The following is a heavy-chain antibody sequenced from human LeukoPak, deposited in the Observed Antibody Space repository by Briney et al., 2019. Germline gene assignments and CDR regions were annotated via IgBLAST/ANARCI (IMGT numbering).Heavy chain of an antibody. CDR3: AKGGAAMTDAPHGDVVTTTLDGFDI. D-gene: IGHD2-21*02. J-gene: IGHJ3*02. V-gene: IGHV3-23*01. Sequence: GGSLRLSCVASGFAFSAYALSWVRHTPGKGLEWVSTVSGSGGRTFYADSVKVRFTISRDNSKKTVSLQMNSLRVDDTAVYCCAKGGAAMTDAPHGDVVTTTLDGFDIWGQGSMVTVSS. CDR1: GFAFSAYA. CDR2: VSGSGGRT.